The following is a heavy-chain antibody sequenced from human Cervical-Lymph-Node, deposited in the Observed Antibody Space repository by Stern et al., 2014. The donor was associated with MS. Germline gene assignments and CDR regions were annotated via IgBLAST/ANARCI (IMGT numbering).Heavy chain of an antibody. CDR2: LSTYTGNT. J-gene: IGHJ4*02. Sequence: VQLVQSGAEVKQPGASVKVSCKASGYPFTTYGISWVRQAPGQGPEWQGLLSTYTGNTHYSHKVQGRVTVTKDTSTTTAYMEMRSLRSDDTAVYYCARDSGTYAFDFWGQGTLVTVSS. V-gene: IGHV1-18*04. D-gene: IGHD1-26*01. CDR1: GYPFTTYG. CDR3: ARDSGTYAFDF.